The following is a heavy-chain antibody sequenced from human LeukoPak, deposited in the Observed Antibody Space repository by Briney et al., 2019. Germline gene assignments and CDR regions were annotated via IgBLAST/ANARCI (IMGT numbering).Heavy chain of an antibody. Sequence: PGGSLRLSCAASGFTLSSYAVHWVRQAPGKGREWVTVISYDGNNKYYAASVKGRFTISRDNSKNMLYLQMNSLRTEDTAVYYCARVQTAYCGGDCYSGSTKAFDIWGQGTMVTVSS. CDR3: ARVQTAYCGGDCYSGSTKAFDI. V-gene: IGHV3-30-3*01. D-gene: IGHD2-21*02. CDR1: GFTLSSYA. J-gene: IGHJ3*02. CDR2: ISYDGNNK.